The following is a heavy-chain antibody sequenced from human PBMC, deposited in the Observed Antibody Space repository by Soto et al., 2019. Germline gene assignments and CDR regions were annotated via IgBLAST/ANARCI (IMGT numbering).Heavy chain of an antibody. CDR1: GFTFEDHA. D-gene: IGHD6-6*01. J-gene: IGHJ4*02. CDR3: ARHTGAVGAARPAIDY. CDR2: ISWNSGRT. Sequence: EVQLVESGGGLVQPGRSLRLSCAASGFTFEDHAMHWVRQSPGKGLEWVSGISWNSGRTAYGDSVKGRCTISRDNAKNSLYLQVNSLRPEDTAMYYWARHTGAVGAARPAIDYWGQGTLVTVSS. V-gene: IGHV3-9*01.